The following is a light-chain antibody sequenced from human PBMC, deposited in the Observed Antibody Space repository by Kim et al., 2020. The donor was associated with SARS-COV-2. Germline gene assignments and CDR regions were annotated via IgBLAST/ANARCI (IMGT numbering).Light chain of an antibody. J-gene: IGLJ2*01. CDR2: GKN. Sequence: SSELTQDPVVSVALGQTVRITCQGDSLRKYYATWYKQKPGQAPLLVIYGKNNRPSGIPDRFSGSSSGNTGLLTIAGAQAEDEADYHCSSRDSSGDRVVFGGGTKVTVL. CDR1: SLRKYY. CDR3: SSRDSSGDRVV. V-gene: IGLV3-19*01.